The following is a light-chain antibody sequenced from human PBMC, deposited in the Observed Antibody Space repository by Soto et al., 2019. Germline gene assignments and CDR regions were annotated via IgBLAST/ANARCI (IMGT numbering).Light chain of an antibody. CDR3: SSYFRSSTSGTTHVV. CDR2: DVS. J-gene: IGLJ2*01. CDR1: SSDVGGYNY. Sequence: QSALTQPASVSGSPGQSITISCTGTSSDVGGYNYVSWYQQHPGKAPKLMIYDVSNRPSGVSNRFSASKSGNTASLTISGLQAEDEADYYCSSYFRSSTSGTTHVVFGGGTKLTVL. V-gene: IGLV2-14*01.